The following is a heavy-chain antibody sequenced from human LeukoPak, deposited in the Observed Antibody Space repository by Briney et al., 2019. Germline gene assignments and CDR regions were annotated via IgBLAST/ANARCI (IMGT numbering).Heavy chain of an antibody. CDR3: ARDRASGYSGYDFDY. CDR2: ISSSSSYI. D-gene: IGHD5-12*01. J-gene: IGHJ4*02. Sequence: GGSLRLSCAASGFTFSSYSMNWVRQAPGKGLEWVSSISSSSSYIYYADSVKGRFTISRDNAKNSLYLQMNSLRAEDTAVYYYARDRASGYSGYDFDYWGQGTLVTVSS. CDR1: GFTFSSYS. V-gene: IGHV3-21*01.